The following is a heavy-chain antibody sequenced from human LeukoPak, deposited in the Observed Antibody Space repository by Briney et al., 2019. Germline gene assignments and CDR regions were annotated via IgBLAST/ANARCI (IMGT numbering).Heavy chain of an antibody. CDR1: GGTFSSYA. CDR3: ARQLAAAGTGAFDP. CDR2: IIPIFGTA. Sequence: SVKVSCKASGGTFSSYAISWVRQAPGQGLEWMGGIIPIFGTANYAQKFQGRVTITTDESTSTAYMELSSLRSEDTAVYYCARQLAAAGTGAFDPWGQGTLVTVSS. D-gene: IGHD6-13*01. V-gene: IGHV1-69*05. J-gene: IGHJ5*02.